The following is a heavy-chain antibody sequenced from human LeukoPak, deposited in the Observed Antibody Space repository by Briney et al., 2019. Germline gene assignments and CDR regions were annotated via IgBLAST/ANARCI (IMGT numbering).Heavy chain of an antibody. D-gene: IGHD3-10*01. CDR2: ISYNEIT. CDR1: GGSISGYF. V-gene: IGHV4-59*08. CDR3: ARANSSGSGTYYNSWFDP. J-gene: IGHJ5*02. Sequence: SETLSLTCAVYGGSISGYFWSWIRQPPGKGLEWIACISYNEITNCNPSLKSRVTISIDTSKNQFSLKLTSVTAADTAVYYCARANSSGSGTYYNSWFDPWGQGTLVTVSS.